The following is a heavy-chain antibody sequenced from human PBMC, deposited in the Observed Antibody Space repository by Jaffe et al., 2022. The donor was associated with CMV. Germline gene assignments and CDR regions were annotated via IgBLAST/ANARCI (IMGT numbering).Heavy chain of an antibody. CDR2: IKSDGSEA. CDR1: GLTFRMYW. V-gene: IGHV3-7*03. J-gene: IGHJ4*02. D-gene: IGHD2-15*01. Sequence: EVQLVESGGGLVQPGGSLRLSCTVSGLTFRMYWMTWVRQAPGKGLEWVGTIKSDGSEAYYVDSMEGRFTISRDNDKNSVFLQMNSLRADDTAVYYCANSRQGGFEVFDYWGQGTLVTVSS. CDR3: ANSRQGGFEVFDY.